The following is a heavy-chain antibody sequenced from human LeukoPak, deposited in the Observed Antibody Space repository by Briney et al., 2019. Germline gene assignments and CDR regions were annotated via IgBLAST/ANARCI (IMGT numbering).Heavy chain of an antibody. CDR2: INNDGSSA. CDR1: GFTFSSYW. D-gene: IGHD3-10*01. J-gene: IGHJ4*02. V-gene: IGHV3-74*01. CDR3: TTGIGGRILWFGEFFDY. Sequence: GGSLRLSCAASGFTFSSYWMHWVRQTPGKGLIYISRINNDGSSANYADSVRGRFTISRDNAENTLYLQMNSLRAEDTAVYYCTTGIGGRILWFGEFFDYWGQGTLVTVSS.